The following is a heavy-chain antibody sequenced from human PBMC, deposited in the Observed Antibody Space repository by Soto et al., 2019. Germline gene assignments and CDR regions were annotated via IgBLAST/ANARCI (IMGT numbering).Heavy chain of an antibody. CDR3: ASADYGDYLVFDY. CDR2: IYYSGST. CDR1: GGSISSGGYY. D-gene: IGHD4-17*01. V-gene: IGHV4-31*03. Sequence: QVQLQESGPGLVKPSQTLSLTCTVSGGSISSGGYYWSWIRQHPGKGLEWIGYIYYSGSTYYNPALKSRVTTPVDTSKNQFSRKLSSVTAADTAVYYCASADYGDYLVFDYWGQGTLVTVSS. J-gene: IGHJ4*02.